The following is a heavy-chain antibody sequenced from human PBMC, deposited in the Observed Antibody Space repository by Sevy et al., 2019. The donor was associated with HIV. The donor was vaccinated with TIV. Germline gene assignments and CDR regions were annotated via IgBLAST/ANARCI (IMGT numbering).Heavy chain of an antibody. J-gene: IGHJ6*02. CDR3: ARDSIPMVQGVIITPYYYGMDV. V-gene: IGHV1-18*01. Sequence: ASVKVSCESSGYTFTNYGISWVLQAPGQGLEWMGWDSAYNGNTNYAQKLQGRVTMTTDTSTSTANMELRSLRSDDTAVYYCARDSIPMVQGVIITPYYYGMDVWGQRTTVTVSS. CDR2: DSAYNGNT. D-gene: IGHD3-10*01. CDR1: GYTFTNYG.